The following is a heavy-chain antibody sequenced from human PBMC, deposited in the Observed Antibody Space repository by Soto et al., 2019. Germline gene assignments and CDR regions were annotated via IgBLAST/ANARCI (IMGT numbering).Heavy chain of an antibody. CDR1: GGSISNYD. CDR3: ARLGYCSGGSCPRDYYYYMDV. Sequence: SETLSLTCTVSGGSISNYDWSWIRQSPGKGLEWIGNFYYSGSTNYNPSLKSRVTISVDTSKNQFSLKLSSVTAADTAVYYCARLGYCSGGSCPRDYYYYMDVWGKGTTVTVSS. J-gene: IGHJ6*03. V-gene: IGHV4-59*01. D-gene: IGHD2-15*01. CDR2: FYYSGST.